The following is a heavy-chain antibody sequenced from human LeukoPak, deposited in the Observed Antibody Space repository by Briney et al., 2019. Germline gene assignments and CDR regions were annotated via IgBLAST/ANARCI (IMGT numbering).Heavy chain of an antibody. Sequence: GGSLRLSCVASGFTFLLYVMTWVRQAPGKGLEWVSAITGSGGSIYYADSVRGRFTISRDNSKNTLYLQMNSLRAEDTAVYFCAHPSTPDYGGLDYWGQGTLVTVSS. CDR3: AHPSTPDYGGLDY. CDR1: GFTFLLYV. J-gene: IGHJ4*02. V-gene: IGHV3-23*01. D-gene: IGHD4-17*01. CDR2: ITGSGGSI.